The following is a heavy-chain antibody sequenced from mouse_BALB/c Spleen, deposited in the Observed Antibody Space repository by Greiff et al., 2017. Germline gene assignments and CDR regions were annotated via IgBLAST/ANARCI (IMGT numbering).Heavy chain of an antibody. D-gene: IGHD2-1*01. CDR3: ARSKGNYGYAMDY. CDR2: INPSTGYT. V-gene: IGHV1-7*01. Sequence: QVQLQQSGAELAKPGASVKMSCKASGYTFTSYWMHWVKQRPGQGLEWIGYINPSTGYTEYNQKFKDKATLTADKSSSTAYMQLSSLTSEDSAVYYCARSKGNYGYAMDYWGQGTSVTVSS. CDR1: GYTFTSYW. J-gene: IGHJ4*01.